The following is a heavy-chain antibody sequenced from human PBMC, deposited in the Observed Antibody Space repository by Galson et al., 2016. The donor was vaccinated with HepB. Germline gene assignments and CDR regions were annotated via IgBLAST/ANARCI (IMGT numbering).Heavy chain of an antibody. CDR1: GFTFSMYD. CDR2: ISANGEAA. D-gene: IGHD3-3*01. CDR3: ARRAEHALGNFWHWYGMDV. V-gene: IGHV3-23*01. J-gene: IGHJ6*02. Sequence: SLRLSCAASGFTFSMYDMNWVRQAPGKGLEWVSIISANGEAAYYTDSVKGRFTISRDNSKNTPYLQMDSLRAEDTAVVYCARRAEHALGNFWHWYGMDVWGQGTTVAVSS.